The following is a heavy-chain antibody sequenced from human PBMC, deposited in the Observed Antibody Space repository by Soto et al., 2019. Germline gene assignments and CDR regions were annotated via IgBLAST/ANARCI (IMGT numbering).Heavy chain of an antibody. CDR2: IYYSGST. CDR1: GGSISSGGYY. D-gene: IGHD6-6*01. Sequence: QVQLQESGPGLVKPSQTLSLTCTVSGGSISSGGYYWSWIRQHPGKGLEWIGYIYYSGSTYYNPSLKSRVTIAVDTSKNQFSLKLSSVTAADTAVYYCARGRRIAARPGGNWFDPWGQGTLVTVSS. J-gene: IGHJ5*02. V-gene: IGHV4-31*03. CDR3: ARGRRIAARPGGNWFDP.